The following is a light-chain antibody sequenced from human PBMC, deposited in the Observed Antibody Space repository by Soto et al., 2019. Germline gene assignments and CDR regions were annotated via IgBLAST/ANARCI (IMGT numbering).Light chain of an antibody. CDR2: EVT. Sequence: QSALTQPASVSGSPGQSITISCTGTSSDVGGYNYVSWYQHHPGTAPKLMIYEVTNRPSGVSNRFSGSTSGNTASLTISGLQAEDEADYYCCSYTGSSTTWVFGGGTKLTVL. V-gene: IGLV2-14*01. J-gene: IGLJ3*02. CDR1: SSDVGGYNY. CDR3: CSYTGSSTTWV.